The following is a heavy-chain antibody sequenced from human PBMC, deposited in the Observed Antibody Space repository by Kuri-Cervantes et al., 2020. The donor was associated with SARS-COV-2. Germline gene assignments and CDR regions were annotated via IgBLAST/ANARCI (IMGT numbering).Heavy chain of an antibody. D-gene: IGHD5-18*01. CDR3: AKASWGDTAINWFDP. Sequence: GESLKISCAASGFTVSSNYMSWVRQAPGKGLVWVSRINPDGSYTNNADSVKGRFTISRDNSKNTLYLQMNSLRADDTAIYYCAKASWGDTAINWFDPWGQGTLVTVSS. V-gene: IGHV3-53*01. CDR1: GFTVSSNY. J-gene: IGHJ5*02. CDR2: INPDGSYT.